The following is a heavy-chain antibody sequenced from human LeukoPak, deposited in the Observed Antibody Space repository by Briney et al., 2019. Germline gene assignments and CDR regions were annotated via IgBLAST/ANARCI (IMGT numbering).Heavy chain of an antibody. Sequence: ASVTVSFTASGYTFTGYYMHWVRQSPGQQLEWMRWINPNSGGTNYAQKFQGRVTMTRDTSISTAYMELSRLRSDDTAVYYCARSYSSSIRSQSPFDYWGQGTLVTVSS. CDR1: GYTFTGYY. D-gene: IGHD6-6*01. J-gene: IGHJ4*02. V-gene: IGHV1-2*02. CDR2: INPNSGGT. CDR3: ARSYSSSIRSQSPFDY.